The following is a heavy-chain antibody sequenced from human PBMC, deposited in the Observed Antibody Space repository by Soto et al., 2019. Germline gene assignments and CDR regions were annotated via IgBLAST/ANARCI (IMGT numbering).Heavy chain of an antibody. CDR3: ASQSRINTAFGY. CDR1: GGSISSGDYY. Sequence: QVQLQESGPGLVKPSQTLSLTCTVSGGSISSGDYYWSWIRQPPGKGLEWIGFIYYSGSTYYNPSLKSRVTISVDTSKTQCSLKLSSVTDADTAVYYCASQSRINTAFGYWGQGTLVTVSS. D-gene: IGHD4-17*01. CDR2: IYYSGST. V-gene: IGHV4-30-4*01. J-gene: IGHJ4*02.